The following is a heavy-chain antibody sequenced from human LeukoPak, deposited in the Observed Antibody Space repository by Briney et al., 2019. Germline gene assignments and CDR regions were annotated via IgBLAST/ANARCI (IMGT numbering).Heavy chain of an antibody. CDR3: ARDLLLWFGESSLD. CDR1: GFTLSYYR. V-gene: IGHV3-48*02. CDR2: ISTSSSSI. J-gene: IGHJ4*02. D-gene: IGHD3-10*01. Sequence: GDPLTLFCAAWGFTLSYYRMQWPRHAPGEGVEWVSYISTSSSSIYYADSVKGRFTMSRDNGKNSLCLQMNSPRDEATAVYYGARDLLLWFGESSLDWGQGTLVTVSS.